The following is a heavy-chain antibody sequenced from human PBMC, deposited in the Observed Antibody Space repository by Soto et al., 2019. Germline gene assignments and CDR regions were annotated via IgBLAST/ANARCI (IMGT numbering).Heavy chain of an antibody. CDR1: GGSISSGDYY. V-gene: IGHV4-30-4*01. D-gene: IGHD5-18*01. CDR2: IYYSGST. J-gene: IGHJ4*02. CDR3: ARDPALGGYSYGGVY. Sequence: SETLSLTCTVSGGSISSGDYYWSWIRQPPGKGLEWIGYIYYSGSTYYNPSLKSRVTISVDTSKNQFSLKLSSVTAADTAVYYCARDPALGGYSYGGVYWGQGTLVTVST.